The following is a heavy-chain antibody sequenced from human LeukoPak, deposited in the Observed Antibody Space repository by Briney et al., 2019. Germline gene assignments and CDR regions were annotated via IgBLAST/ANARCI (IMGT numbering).Heavy chain of an antibody. CDR2: IYYSGST. Sequence: SETLSLTCTVSGGSISSSSFYWGWIRQPPGKGLEWIGNIYYSGSTYYNPSLKSRVTISVDTSKNQFSLKLSSVTAADTAVYYCARERIAAAGTAYYYYYMDVWGKGTTVTVSS. D-gene: IGHD6-13*01. J-gene: IGHJ6*03. CDR1: GGSISSSSFY. CDR3: ARERIAAAGTAYYYYYMDV. V-gene: IGHV4-39*07.